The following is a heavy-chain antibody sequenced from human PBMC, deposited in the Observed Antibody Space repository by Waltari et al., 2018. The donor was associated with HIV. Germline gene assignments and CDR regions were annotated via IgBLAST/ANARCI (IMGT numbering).Heavy chain of an antibody. D-gene: IGHD3-22*01. CDR1: GFIFSSYG. CDR2: VWYDGNNK. V-gene: IGHV3-33*01. Sequence: QVQLVEAGGGVVQPGRSLRLSCTASGFIFSSYGMHWVRQAPGKGLEWGAVVWYDGNNKYYADSVNGRFTISRDNSKNTLYLQMNNLRVEDTAVYYCARTPYDTSGYCFDYWGQGTLVTVSS. J-gene: IGHJ4*02. CDR3: ARTPYDTSGYCFDY.